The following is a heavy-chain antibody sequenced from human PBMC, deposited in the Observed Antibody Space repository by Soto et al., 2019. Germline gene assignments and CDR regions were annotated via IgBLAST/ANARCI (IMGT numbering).Heavy chain of an antibody. Sequence: SVKVSCKASGGTFSTYTITGVRQAPGQGLEWMGRIIPIIGIINYAQKFQGRVTITADKFTGTAYMELTRLRSDDTAVYYCAGDPDSHYNDSHASSYPWGQGTLVTVS. CDR1: GGTFSTYT. CDR3: AGDPDSHYNDSHASSYP. D-gene: IGHD3-22*01. J-gene: IGHJ5*02. CDR2: IIPIIGII. V-gene: IGHV1-69*04.